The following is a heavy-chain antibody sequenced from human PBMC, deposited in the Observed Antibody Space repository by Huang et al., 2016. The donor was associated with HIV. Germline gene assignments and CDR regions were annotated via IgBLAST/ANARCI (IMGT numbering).Heavy chain of an antibody. CDR1: GFTFNKFD. CDR3: AKDGRGSGTYYDYFEY. CDR2: IAYDGSSK. D-gene: IGHD1-26*01. Sequence: QVQLVESGGGVVQPGRSLRLSCAAFGFTFNKFDMHWGRQAPGKGLEWVAIIAYDGSSKYHADSVKGRFTISRDNSKNTVYLQMNSLRVEDTAVYYCAKDGRGSGTYYDYFEYWGQGTLVTVSS. J-gene: IGHJ4*02. V-gene: IGHV3-30*18.